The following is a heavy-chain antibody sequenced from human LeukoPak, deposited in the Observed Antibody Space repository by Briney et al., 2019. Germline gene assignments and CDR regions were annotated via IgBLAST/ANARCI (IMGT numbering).Heavy chain of an antibody. CDR1: GFTFSSYA. J-gene: IGHJ6*02. CDR2: ISGSGGST. CDR3: ARDSAQEGYYYYGMDV. V-gene: IGHV3-23*01. Sequence: GGSLRLSCAASGFTFSSYAMSWVRQAPGKGLEWVSAISGSGGSTYYADSVKGRFTISRDNSKNTLYLQMNSLRAEDTAVYFCARDSAQEGYYYYGMDVWGQGTTVTVSS.